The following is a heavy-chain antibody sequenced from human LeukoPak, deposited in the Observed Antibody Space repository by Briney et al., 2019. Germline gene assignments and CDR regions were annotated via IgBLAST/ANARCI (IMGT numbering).Heavy chain of an antibody. D-gene: IGHD4-11*01. Sequence: PSETLSLTCTVSSGSISSSSYYWGWIRQPSGKGLKWIGSIYYSGSTYYNPSLKSRVTISVDTSKNQFSLKLSSVTAADTAVYYCARGTVTINWFDPWGQGTLVTVSS. J-gene: IGHJ5*02. CDR1: SGSISSSSYY. CDR3: ARGTVTINWFDP. CDR2: IYYSGST. V-gene: IGHV4-39*01.